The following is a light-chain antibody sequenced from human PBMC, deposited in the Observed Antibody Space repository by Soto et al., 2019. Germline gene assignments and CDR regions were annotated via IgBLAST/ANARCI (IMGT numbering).Light chain of an antibody. CDR3: QKHNSPPWT. V-gene: IGKV1-27*01. CDR2: AAS. J-gene: IGKJ1*01. CDR1: QAMSNY. Sequence: DIQRTQAPSSLSTSVGDRVTITCRASQAMSNYLAWYQQKPGKVPKLLIYAASALQSGVPSRFSGSGSATDFTLTISSLHPEDGATYYCQKHNSPPWTFGQGTKVEIK.